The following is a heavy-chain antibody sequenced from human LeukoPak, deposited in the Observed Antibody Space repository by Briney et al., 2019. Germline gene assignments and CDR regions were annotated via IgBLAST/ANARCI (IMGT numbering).Heavy chain of an antibody. CDR3: AREAGSSRLDF. Sequence: PSETLSLTCTVSGGSISSYYWSWIRQPAGKGLEWIGRIFTSGSPYYNPSLKSRVTMSVDTSKKQFSLKLSSVTAADTAVYYCAREAGSSRLDFWGQGTPVTVSS. D-gene: IGHD3-10*01. CDR2: IFTSGSP. V-gene: IGHV4-4*07. J-gene: IGHJ4*02. CDR1: GGSISSYY.